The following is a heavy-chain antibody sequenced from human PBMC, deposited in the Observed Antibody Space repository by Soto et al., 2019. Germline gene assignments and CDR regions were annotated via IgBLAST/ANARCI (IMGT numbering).Heavy chain of an antibody. J-gene: IGHJ4*01. V-gene: IGHV4-4*02. CDR3: ARVRPPSSTIPAAVLSYFGY. D-gene: IGHD2-2*01. CDR1: GYSITGRNW. Sequence: QVQLHESGPGLVKPSGTLSLTCAVSGYSITGRNWWTWVRQPPGKGLEWIVEAYHSGFVSYNPSLNSRVTISLAKSKNQFSLNLASVTAADTAMYYCARVRPPSSTIPAAVLSYFGYWGHGTQVTVSS. CDR2: AYHSGFV.